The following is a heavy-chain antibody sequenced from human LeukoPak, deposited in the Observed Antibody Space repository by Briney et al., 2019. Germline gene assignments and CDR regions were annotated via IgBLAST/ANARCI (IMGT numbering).Heavy chain of an antibody. V-gene: IGHV3-9*01. Sequence: GGSLRLSCAASGFTFDDYAMHWVRQAPGKGLEWVSGISWNSGSIGYADSVKGRFTISRDNAKNSLYLQMNSLRAEDTALYYCAKGRGYSTLYYYYGMDVWGQGTTVTVS. CDR3: AKGRGYSTLYYYYGMDV. CDR1: GFTFDDYA. J-gene: IGHJ6*02. CDR2: ISWNSGSI. D-gene: IGHD5-18*01.